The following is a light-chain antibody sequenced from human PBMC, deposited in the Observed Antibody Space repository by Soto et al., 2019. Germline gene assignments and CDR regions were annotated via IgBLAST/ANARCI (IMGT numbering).Light chain of an antibody. V-gene: IGLV1-51*01. CDR1: SSNIGNNY. J-gene: IGLJ2*01. CDR2: DNT. Sequence: QSVLTQPPSVSAAPGQTVTISCSGSSSNIGNNYVSWYQHLPGTAPKLLIYDNTERPSGIPDRFSGTKSGTSATLDITGLQTGDEAHYYCATWDSSLIAGVFGGGTKVTVL. CDR3: ATWDSSLIAGV.